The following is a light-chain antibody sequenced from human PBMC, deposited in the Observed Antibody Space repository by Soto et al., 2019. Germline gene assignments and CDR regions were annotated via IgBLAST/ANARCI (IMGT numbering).Light chain of an antibody. CDR3: SSYTSSSTVV. Sequence: QSALTQPASVSGSPGQSITISCTGTSSDVGGYNYVSWYQQHPGKAPKLMIYDVSNRPSGVSNRFSGSKSGNTASLTISGIQAEDEAEYYCSSYTSSSTVVFVGGTQLTVL. CDR1: SSDVGGYNY. CDR2: DVS. J-gene: IGLJ2*01. V-gene: IGLV2-14*01.